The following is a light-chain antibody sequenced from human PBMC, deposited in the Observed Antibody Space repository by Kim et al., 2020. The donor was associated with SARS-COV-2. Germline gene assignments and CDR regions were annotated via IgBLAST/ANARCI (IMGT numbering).Light chain of an antibody. Sequence: VAPGKTARISCGGSNIGRKSVQGYQQKPGQAPLLVIYYDGDRPSGIPERFSGSNSGNTATLTISRVEAGDEADYYCQVWNSGSVFFGGGTQLTVL. V-gene: IGLV3-21*04. J-gene: IGLJ2*01. CDR1: NIGRKS. CDR3: QVWNSGSVF. CDR2: YDG.